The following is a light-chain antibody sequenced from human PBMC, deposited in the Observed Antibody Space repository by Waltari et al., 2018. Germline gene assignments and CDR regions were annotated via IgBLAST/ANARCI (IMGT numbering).Light chain of an antibody. CDR3: QQYNDWPHT. J-gene: IGKJ3*01. V-gene: IGKV3-15*01. CDR2: GAS. Sequence: ETLLTQSPATLSVSPGDRDTLSCRASQRVGSNIAWYQQRPGQPPRLLIYGASTRAIGVPDRFSGSGSGTQLTLTISSLQSEDFGIYYCQQYNDWPHTFGPGTRVDIK. CDR1: QRVGSN.